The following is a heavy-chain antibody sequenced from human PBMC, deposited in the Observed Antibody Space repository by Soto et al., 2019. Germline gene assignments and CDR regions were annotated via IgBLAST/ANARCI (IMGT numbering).Heavy chain of an antibody. CDR1: GLSISSYD. J-gene: IGHJ5*02. Sequence: GGSLRLSCAASGLSISSYDMHWVRQAPGKSLEWVSAIGTAGDTYYPGSVKGRFTISRENAKNSLYLQMNSLRAGDTAVYYCARGPVSGGSWWWFDPWGQGTLVTVS. CDR3: ARGPVSGGSWWWFDP. D-gene: IGHD2-15*01. V-gene: IGHV3-13*01. CDR2: IGTAGDT.